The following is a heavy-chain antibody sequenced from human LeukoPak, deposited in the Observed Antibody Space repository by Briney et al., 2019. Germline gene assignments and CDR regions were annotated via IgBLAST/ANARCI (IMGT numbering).Heavy chain of an antibody. CDR3: ASASRPPYYYGMDV. V-gene: IGHV4-59*01. Sequence: PSETLSLTCTVSGGSISSYYWSWIRQPPGKGLEWIGYIYYSGSANSNPSLRSRVTISADMSKNQFSLKLSSVTAADTAVYYCASASRPPYYYGMDVWGQGTTVTVSS. CDR1: GGSISSYY. J-gene: IGHJ6*02. CDR2: IYYSGSA.